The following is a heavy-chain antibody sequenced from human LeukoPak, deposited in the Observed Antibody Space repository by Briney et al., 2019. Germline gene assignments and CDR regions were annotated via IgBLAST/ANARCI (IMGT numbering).Heavy chain of an antibody. Sequence: PGGSLRLSCAASGFTFDDYAMHWVRQAPGKGLEWVSGISWNSGSIGYADSVKGRFTISRDNAKNSLYLQMNSLRAEDTALYYCAKDRGVGIVGATVDYWGQGTLVTVSS. D-gene: IGHD1-26*01. CDR1: GFTFDDYA. V-gene: IGHV3-9*01. CDR3: AKDRGVGIVGATVDY. J-gene: IGHJ4*02. CDR2: ISWNSGSI.